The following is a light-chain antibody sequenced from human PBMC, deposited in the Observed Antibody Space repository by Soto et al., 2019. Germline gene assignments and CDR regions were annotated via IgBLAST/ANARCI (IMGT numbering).Light chain of an antibody. J-gene: IGKJ5*01. V-gene: IGKV3-11*01. CDR2: DAY. Sequence: EVVLTQSPVTLSLSPGERATLSCRASQSFRGLLAWYQQKPGQAPRLLIYDAYNRATGIPPRFSGSGSGTDFNRTISSLEPEDSAVYYCQQRHMWPITFGKGTRLEIK. CDR1: QSFRGL. CDR3: QQRHMWPIT.